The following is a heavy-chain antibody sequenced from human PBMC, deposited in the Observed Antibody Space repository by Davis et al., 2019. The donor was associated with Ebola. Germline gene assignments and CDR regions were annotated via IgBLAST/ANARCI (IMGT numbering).Heavy chain of an antibody. Sequence: GESLKISCAASGFTFSSYGMHWVRQAPGKGLEWVAFIRYDGSNKYYADSVKGRFTISRDNSKNTLYLQMNSLRAEDTAVYYCARDAAPFDYWGQGTLVTVSS. CDR1: GFTFSSYG. CDR3: ARDAAPFDY. J-gene: IGHJ4*02. V-gene: IGHV3-30*02. D-gene: IGHD2-15*01. CDR2: IRYDGSNK.